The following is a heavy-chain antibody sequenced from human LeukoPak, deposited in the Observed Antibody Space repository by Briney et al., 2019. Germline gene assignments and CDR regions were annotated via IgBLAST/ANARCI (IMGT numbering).Heavy chain of an antibody. CDR3: AKDRGSTAAGGDY. J-gene: IGHJ4*02. Sequence: SGGSLRLSCAASGFTFSDHAMHWVRQAPGKGLEWVSAVGIAADTFYPGSVKGRFTISRENAKNSLYLQMNSLRAEDTAVYYCAKDRGSTAAGGDYWGQGTLVTVSS. D-gene: IGHD6-13*01. CDR1: GFTFSDHA. CDR2: VGIAADT. V-gene: IGHV3-13*01.